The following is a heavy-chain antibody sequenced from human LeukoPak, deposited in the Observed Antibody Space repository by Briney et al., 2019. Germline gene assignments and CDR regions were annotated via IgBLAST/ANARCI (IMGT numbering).Heavy chain of an antibody. CDR2: IYRGGST. CDR1: GFTVSSNY. D-gene: IGHD2-15*01. Sequence: GGSLRLSCAASGFTVSSNYMSWVRQAPGKGLEWVSVIYRGGSTYYADSVKGRFTISRDNSKNTLYLQMNSLRAEDTAVYYCAKAGAVVVVAAKYFDYWGQGTLVTVSS. CDR3: AKAGAVVVVAAKYFDY. V-gene: IGHV3-66*01. J-gene: IGHJ4*02.